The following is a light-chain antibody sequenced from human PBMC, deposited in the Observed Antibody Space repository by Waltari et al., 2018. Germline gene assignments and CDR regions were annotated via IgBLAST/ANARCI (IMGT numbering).Light chain of an antibody. V-gene: IGKV1-5*03. CDR1: QSISSW. Sequence: DIQMTQSPSTLSASVGDRVTITCRASQSISSWLAWCGQKSGKAPKLLIYKASSLESGVPSRFSGSGSGTEFTLTISSLQPDDFASYYCQQYSDYSWTFGQGTKVDIK. J-gene: IGKJ1*01. CDR3: QQYSDYSWT. CDR2: KAS.